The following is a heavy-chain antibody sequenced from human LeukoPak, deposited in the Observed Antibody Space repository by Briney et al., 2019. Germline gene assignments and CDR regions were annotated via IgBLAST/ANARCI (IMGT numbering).Heavy chain of an antibody. D-gene: IGHD1-20*01. CDR3: ASRKEDNWNGGSDY. CDR2: IYHSGST. CDR1: GGSISSGGYY. V-gene: IGHV4-30-2*01. J-gene: IGHJ4*02. Sequence: SETLSLTCTVSGGSISSGGYYWSWIRQPQGKGLEWIGYIYHSGSTYYNPSLKSRVTISVDRSKNQFSLKLSSVTAADTAVYYCASRKEDNWNGGSDYWGQGTLVTVSS.